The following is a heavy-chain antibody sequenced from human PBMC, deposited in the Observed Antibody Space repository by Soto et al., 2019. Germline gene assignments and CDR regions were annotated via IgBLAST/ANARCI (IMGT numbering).Heavy chain of an antibody. CDR3: ARDGAYSGYDSDLRPYYYYGMDV. V-gene: IGHV1-3*01. D-gene: IGHD5-12*01. Sequence: GASVKVSCKASGYTFTSYAMHWVRQAPGQRLEWMGWINAGNGNTKYSQKFQGRVTITRDTSASTAYMELSSLRSEDTAVYYCARDGAYSGYDSDLRPYYYYGMDVWGQGTTVTVSS. J-gene: IGHJ6*02. CDR2: INAGNGNT. CDR1: GYTFTSYA.